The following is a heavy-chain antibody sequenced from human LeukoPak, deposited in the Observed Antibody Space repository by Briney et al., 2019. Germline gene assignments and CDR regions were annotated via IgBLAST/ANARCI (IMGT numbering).Heavy chain of an antibody. J-gene: IGHJ4*02. CDR3: ARDRHYDFWSGYAWAFDY. CDR1: GFTFSSYS. V-gene: IGHV3-21*01. Sequence: GGSLRLSCAASGFTFSSYSMNWVRQAPGKGLEWVSSISSSSSYIYYADSVKGRFTISRDNAKNSLYLQMNSLRAEDTAVYYCARDRHYDFWSGYAWAFDYWGQGTLVTVSS. D-gene: IGHD3-3*01. CDR2: ISSSSSYI.